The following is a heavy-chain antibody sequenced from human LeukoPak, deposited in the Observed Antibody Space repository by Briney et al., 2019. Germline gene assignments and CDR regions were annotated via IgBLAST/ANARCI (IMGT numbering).Heavy chain of an antibody. Sequence: ASVKVSCKASGYTFTGYYMHWVRQAPGQGLEWMGRINPNSGGTNYAQKFQGRVTMTRDTSISTAYMELSRLRSDDTAVYYCARGGIWIQLTAVNWFDPWGQGTLVTVSS. CDR2: INPNSGGT. CDR1: GYTFTGYY. D-gene: IGHD5-18*01. V-gene: IGHV1-2*06. J-gene: IGHJ5*02. CDR3: ARGGIWIQLTAVNWFDP.